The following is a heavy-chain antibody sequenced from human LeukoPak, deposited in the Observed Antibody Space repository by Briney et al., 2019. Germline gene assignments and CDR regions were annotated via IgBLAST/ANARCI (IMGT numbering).Heavy chain of an antibody. CDR2: FDPEDGET. CDR3: VSTAVSSTGPFDY. CDR1: GYALTELS. J-gene: IGHJ4*02. D-gene: IGHD2-2*01. Sequence: ASVKVSCKVSGYALTELSMHWVRQAPGKGLEWMGGFDPEDGETIYAQKFQGRVTMTEDTSTDTAYMELSSLRSEDTAVYYCVSTAVSSTGPFDYWGQGTLVTVSS. V-gene: IGHV1-24*01.